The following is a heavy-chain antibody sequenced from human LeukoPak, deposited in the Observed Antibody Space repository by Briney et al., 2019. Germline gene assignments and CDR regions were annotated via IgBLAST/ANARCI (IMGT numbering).Heavy chain of an antibody. CDR2: IIPIFGTA. J-gene: IGHJ4*01. D-gene: IGHD3-16*01. Sequence: ASVKVSCKASGYTFTGYYMHWVRQAPGQGLEWMGGIIPIFGTANYAQKFQGRVTITADESTSTAYMELSSLRSEDTAVYYCARDFAPYGTSFNYWGQGTLVTVSS. V-gene: IGHV1-69*13. CDR3: ARDFAPYGTSFNY. CDR1: GYTFTGYY.